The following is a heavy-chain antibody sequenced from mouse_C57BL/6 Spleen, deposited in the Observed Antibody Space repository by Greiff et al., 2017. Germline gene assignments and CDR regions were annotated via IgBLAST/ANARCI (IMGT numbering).Heavy chain of an antibody. Sequence: DVKLVESGGGLVKPGGSLKLSCAASGFTFSSYTMSWVRQTPEKRLEWVATISGGGGNTYYPDSVKGRFTISRDNAKNTLYLQMSSLRSEDTALYYCAKHDDCGYGNYVEAMDYWGQGTSVTVSS. CDR1: GFTFSSYT. J-gene: IGHJ4*01. CDR2: ISGGGGNT. D-gene: IGHD2-10*02. CDR3: AKHDDCGYGNYVEAMDY. V-gene: IGHV5-9*01.